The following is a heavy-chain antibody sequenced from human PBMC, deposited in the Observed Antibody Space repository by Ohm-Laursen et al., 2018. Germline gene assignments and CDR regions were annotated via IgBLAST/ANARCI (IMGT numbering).Heavy chain of an antibody. CDR1: GFTFSSYE. CDR3: AKDPLDDYSTPFGAIRGPYNDY. J-gene: IGHJ4*02. Sequence: SLRLSCAASGFTFSSYEMNWIRQAPGKGLEWVSYISSSGSTIHYADSVKGRFTISRDNSKNTLYLQMSSLRVEDTAVYYCAKDPLDDYSTPFGAIRGPYNDYWGQGTLVTVSS. V-gene: IGHV3-48*03. CDR2: ISSSGSTI. D-gene: IGHD4-11*01.